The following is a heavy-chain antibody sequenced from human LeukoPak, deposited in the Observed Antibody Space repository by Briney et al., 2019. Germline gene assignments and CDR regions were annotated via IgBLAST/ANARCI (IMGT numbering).Heavy chain of an antibody. V-gene: IGHV4-59*08. CDR1: GGSISSYY. CDR2: IYYSGST. Sequence: SETLSLTCTVSGGSISSYYWSWIRQPPGKGLEWIGYIYYSGSTNYNPSLKSRITISVDTSKNQFSLKLSSVTAADTAVYYCARLFIGSAMDRDYWGQGTLVTVSS. D-gene: IGHD5-18*01. CDR3: ARLFIGSAMDRDY. J-gene: IGHJ4*02.